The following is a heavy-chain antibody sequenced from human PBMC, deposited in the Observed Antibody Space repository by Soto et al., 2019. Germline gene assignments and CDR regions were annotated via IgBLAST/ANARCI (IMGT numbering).Heavy chain of an antibody. Sequence: QVQLQESGPGLVKPSGTLSLTCAVSGGSISSSNWWSWVRQPPGKGLEWIGEIYHSGSTNYNPSLKSRVTLSVDKSKNQFSLKLSSVTAADTAVYYCARTVIAVEWAEYFQHWGQGTLVTVSS. V-gene: IGHV4-4*02. D-gene: IGHD6-19*01. CDR3: ARTVIAVEWAEYFQH. CDR1: GGSISSSNW. J-gene: IGHJ1*01. CDR2: IYHSGST.